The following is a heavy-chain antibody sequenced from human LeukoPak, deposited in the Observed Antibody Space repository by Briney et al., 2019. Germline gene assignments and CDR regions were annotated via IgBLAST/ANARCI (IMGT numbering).Heavy chain of an antibody. CDR3: ARDVVTTGMDAFDI. CDR2: ISAYNKNT. V-gene: IGHV1-18*01. D-gene: IGHD3-22*01. Sequence: ASVKVSCKASGYTFTNYGISWVRQAPGQGLEWMGWISAYNKNTNYPQKFQGKITMTTDTSTSKAYMELRSLRSDDTAVYYCARDVVTTGMDAFDIWGQGTMVTVSS. J-gene: IGHJ3*02. CDR1: GYTFTNYG.